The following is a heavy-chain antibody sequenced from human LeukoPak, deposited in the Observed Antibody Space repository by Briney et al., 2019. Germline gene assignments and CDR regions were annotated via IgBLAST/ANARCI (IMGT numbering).Heavy chain of an antibody. Sequence: QPGGSLRLSCAASGFTFSGYGMHWVRQAPGKGLEWVAIISYDGSNKYFADSVKGRFTISRDNSKNTLYLQMNSLRAEDTAVYYCAKDYGDSFNYWGQGTLVTVSS. D-gene: IGHD4-17*01. CDR3: AKDYGDSFNY. CDR2: ISYDGSNK. CDR1: GFTFSGYG. J-gene: IGHJ4*02. V-gene: IGHV3-30*18.